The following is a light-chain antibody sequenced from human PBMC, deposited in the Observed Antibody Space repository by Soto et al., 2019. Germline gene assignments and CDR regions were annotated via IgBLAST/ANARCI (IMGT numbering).Light chain of an antibody. CDR3: QQFNDWPLT. CDR1: QSVSSN. J-gene: IGKJ4*01. Sequence: EIVMTQSPTTLFVSPGERATLSCRASQSVSSNLAWYQQKPGQAPRLLLYDASTRATGIPARFSGSGSGTEFTLTISSLESEDFAVYFCQQFNDWPLTFGGATKVEIK. CDR2: DAS. V-gene: IGKV3-15*01.